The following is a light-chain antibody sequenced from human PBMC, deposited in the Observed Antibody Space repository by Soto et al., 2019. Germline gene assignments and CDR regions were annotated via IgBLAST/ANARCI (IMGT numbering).Light chain of an antibody. J-gene: IGLJ3*02. V-gene: IGLV2-14*03. Sequence: QSALTQPASVSGSSGRSITISCTGTSSDVGRYNFVSWYQQHPGNAPKLLIYAVSDRPSGVSTRFSGSKSGNTASLAISGLQAEDEAVYYCTSYVGNDIWVFGGGTKVTVL. CDR2: AVS. CDR3: TSYVGNDIWV. CDR1: SSDVGRYNF.